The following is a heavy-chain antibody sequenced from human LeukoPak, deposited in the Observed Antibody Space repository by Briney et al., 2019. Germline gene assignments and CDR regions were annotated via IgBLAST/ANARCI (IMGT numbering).Heavy chain of an antibody. CDR3: ARVLCRGITMIVN. CDR2: IYHSGST. J-gene: IGHJ4*02. D-gene: IGHD3-22*01. V-gene: IGHV4-59*12. Sequence: MTSETLSLTCTVSGGSISSYYWSWIRQPPGKGLEWIGYIYHSGSTYYNPSLKSRVTISVDRSKNQFSLKLSSVTAADTAVYYCARVLCRGITMIVNWGQGTLVTVSS. CDR1: GGSISSYY.